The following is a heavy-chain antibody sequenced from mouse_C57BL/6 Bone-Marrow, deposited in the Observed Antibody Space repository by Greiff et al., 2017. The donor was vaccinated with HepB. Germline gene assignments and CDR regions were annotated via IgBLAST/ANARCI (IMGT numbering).Heavy chain of an antibody. Sequence: VQLQQSGPELVKPGASVKISCKASGYTFTDYYMNWVKQSHGKSLEWIGDINPNNGGTSYNQKFKGKATLTVDKSSSTAYMERRSLTSEDSAVYYCARWDGYSYYAMDYWGQGTSVTVSS. J-gene: IGHJ4*01. CDR1: GYTFTDYY. D-gene: IGHD2-3*01. CDR3: ARWDGYSYYAMDY. CDR2: INPNNGGT. V-gene: IGHV1-26*01.